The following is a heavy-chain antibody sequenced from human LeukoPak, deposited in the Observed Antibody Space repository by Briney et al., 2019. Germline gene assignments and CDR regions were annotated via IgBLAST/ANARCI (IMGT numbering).Heavy chain of an antibody. CDR3: ARANVAVTGAFDY. CDR2: INTNTGNP. Sequence: GASVKVSCRASGYTFTSYYIHWVRQAPGQGLEWMGWINTNTGNPTFAQGFAGRFVFSLDISVSTAYLQISNLKTEDTAVYYCARANVAVTGAFDYWGQGTLVTVSS. V-gene: IGHV7-4-1*02. J-gene: IGHJ4*02. CDR1: GYTFTSYY. D-gene: IGHD6-19*01.